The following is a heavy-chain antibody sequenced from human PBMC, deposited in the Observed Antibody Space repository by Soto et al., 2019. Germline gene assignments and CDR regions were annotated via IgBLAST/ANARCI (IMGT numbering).Heavy chain of an antibody. J-gene: IGHJ4*02. V-gene: IGHV4-31*03. CDR1: GGSISSGDYY. CDR2: IYYSGST. D-gene: IGHD3-10*01. Sequence: QVQLQESGPGLVKPSQTLSLTCTVSGGSISSGDYYWSWIRQHPGKGLEWIGYIYYSGSTYYNPSLKSRVTISVDTSKNQFSLKLSSVTAADTAVYYCVTYGSGSYKPTTFDYWGQGTLVTVSS. CDR3: VTYGSGSYKPTTFDY.